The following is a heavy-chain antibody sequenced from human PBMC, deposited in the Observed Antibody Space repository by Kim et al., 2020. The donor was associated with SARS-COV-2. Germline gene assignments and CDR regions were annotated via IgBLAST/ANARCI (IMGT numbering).Heavy chain of an antibody. V-gene: IGHV3-9*01. J-gene: IGHJ6*02. CDR3: AKDVRDYYYYGMGV. Sequence: YADSVKGRFTNSRDNAKNPLYLQMNSLRAEDTALYYCAKDVRDYYYYGMGVWGQGTTVTVSS.